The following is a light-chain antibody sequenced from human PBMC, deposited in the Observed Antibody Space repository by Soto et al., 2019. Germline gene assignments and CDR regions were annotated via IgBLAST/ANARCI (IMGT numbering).Light chain of an antibody. J-gene: IGKJ2*01. CDR2: WAS. CDR3: HQYYSAPYT. Sequence: DIVMTQSPDSLAVSLGERATINCKSSQSILYSLNNKNFLAWYQQKPGQPPKLLIYWASTRESGVPDRFSGSDSGTDFTLTISSLQAEDVAVYYCHQYYSAPYTFGQGTKLEIK. V-gene: IGKV4-1*01. CDR1: QSILYSLNNKNF.